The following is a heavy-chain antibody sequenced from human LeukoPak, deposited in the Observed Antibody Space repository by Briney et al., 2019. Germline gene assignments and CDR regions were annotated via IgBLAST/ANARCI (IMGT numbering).Heavy chain of an antibody. D-gene: IGHD3-16*01. J-gene: IGHJ6*02. Sequence: GGTLRLSCAASGFTFSSYAMSWVRQAPGKGLEWVSAISGSGGSTYYADSVKGRFTISRDNSKNTLYLQMNSLRAEDTAVYYCAKENWALPYYYYGMDVWGQGTTVTVSS. CDR3: AKENWALPYYYYGMDV. V-gene: IGHV3-23*01. CDR2: ISGSGGST. CDR1: GFTFSSYA.